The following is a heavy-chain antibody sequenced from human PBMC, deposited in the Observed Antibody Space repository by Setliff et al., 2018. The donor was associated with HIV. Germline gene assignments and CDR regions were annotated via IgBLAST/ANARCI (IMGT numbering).Heavy chain of an antibody. CDR3: AGERPYCSGGSCYGLNYFDC. J-gene: IGHJ4*02. Sequence: ASVKVSCKASGYTFTSYYMHWVRQAPGQGLEWMGIINPSGGSTSYAQKFQGRVTMTRDTSTSTVYMELSSLRSEDTAVYYCAGERPYCSGGSCYGLNYFDCWGQGTLVTVSS. CDR2: INPSGGST. CDR1: GYTFTSYY. D-gene: IGHD2-15*01. V-gene: IGHV1-46*01.